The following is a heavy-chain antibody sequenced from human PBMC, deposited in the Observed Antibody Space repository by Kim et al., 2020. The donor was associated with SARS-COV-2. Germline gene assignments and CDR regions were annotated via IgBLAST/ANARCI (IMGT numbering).Heavy chain of an antibody. CDR1: GGSFSGYY. V-gene: IGHV4-34*01. CDR3: ASGVRFLEWLDDAFDI. J-gene: IGHJ3*02. CDR2: INHSGST. D-gene: IGHD3-3*01. Sequence: SETLSLTCAVYGGSFSGYYWCWIRQPPGKGLGWIGEINHSGSTNYNPTLKIRVPISVDTSKNQFSLKLSSMTAADTAVYYYASGVRFLEWLDDAFDIWGQGTMVTVSS.